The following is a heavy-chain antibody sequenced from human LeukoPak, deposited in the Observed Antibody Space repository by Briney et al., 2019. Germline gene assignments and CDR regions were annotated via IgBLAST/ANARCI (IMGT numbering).Heavy chain of an antibody. CDR3: ARGGYYGYNRPFDY. V-gene: IGHV6-1*01. Sequence: SQTLSLTCAISEDSVSSNSAAWTWIRQSPSRGLEWLGRTYYRSKWYNDYAVSVKSRITINPDTSKNQFSLQLNSVTPEDTAVYYCARGGYYGYNRPFDYWGQGTLVTVSS. J-gene: IGHJ4*02. D-gene: IGHD5-24*01. CDR2: TYYRSKWYN. CDR1: EDSVSSNSAA.